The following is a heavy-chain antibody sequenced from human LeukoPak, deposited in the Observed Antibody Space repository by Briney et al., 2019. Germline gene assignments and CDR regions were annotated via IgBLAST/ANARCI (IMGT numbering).Heavy chain of an antibody. CDR2: ISSFSSTI. CDR1: GFTFSSYS. D-gene: IGHD3-9*01. Sequence: GGSLGLSCAASGFTFSSYSMNWVRQAPGKGLEWVSYISSFSSTIYYADSVKGRFTISRDNAKHSLYLLMNSLRAEDTAVYYCAREGLKLRYFDWSYYFDYWGQGTLVTVSS. CDR3: AREGLKLRYFDWSYYFDY. V-gene: IGHV3-48*01. J-gene: IGHJ4*02.